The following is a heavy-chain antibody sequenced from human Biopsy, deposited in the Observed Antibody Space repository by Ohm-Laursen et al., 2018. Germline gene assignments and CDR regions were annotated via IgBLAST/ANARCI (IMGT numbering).Heavy chain of an antibody. CDR1: GYSFTNYW. V-gene: IGHV5-51*01. CDR2: IYPGDSGT. CDR3: AKHGGLGDFWSGYPLAAFDI. J-gene: IGHJ3*02. Sequence: ESLRISCKGSGYSFTNYWIGWVRQMPGKGLEWMGLIYPGDSGTRYSPSFQGQVTISVDKSISTAYVQWNSLKASDTAMYYCAKHGGLGDFWSGYPLAAFDIWGQGTMVTVSS. D-gene: IGHD3-3*01.